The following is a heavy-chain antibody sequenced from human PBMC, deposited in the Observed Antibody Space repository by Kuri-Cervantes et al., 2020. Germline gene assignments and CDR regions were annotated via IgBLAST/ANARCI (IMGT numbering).Heavy chain of an antibody. CDR1: GGSLGGRY. CDR3: AKAHSSTWPLDI. J-gene: IGHJ4*02. D-gene: IGHD6-13*01. CDR2: SYYSGVS. V-gene: IGHV4-59*11. Sequence: SETLSLTCSVSGGSLGGRYWSWIRQSPGKGLEWIGYSYYSGVSNYNPSLKSRVTISVDTSKNQFTLKLNSVTAADTAVYYCAKAHSSTWPLDIWGQGTLVTVSS.